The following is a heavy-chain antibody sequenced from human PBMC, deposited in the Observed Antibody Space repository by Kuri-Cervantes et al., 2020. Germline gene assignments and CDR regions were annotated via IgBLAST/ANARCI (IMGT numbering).Heavy chain of an antibody. CDR3: ARGTYGGVDY. CDR2: IYHSGST. V-gene: IGHV4-39*07. Sequence: SETLSLTCTVSGGSISSSHSYWGWIRQPPGKGLEWIGSIYHSGSTYYNPSLKSRVTISVDTSKNQFSLKLSSVTAADTAVYYCARGTYGGVDYWGQGTLVTVSS. D-gene: IGHD3-10*01. CDR1: GGSISSSHSY. J-gene: IGHJ4*02.